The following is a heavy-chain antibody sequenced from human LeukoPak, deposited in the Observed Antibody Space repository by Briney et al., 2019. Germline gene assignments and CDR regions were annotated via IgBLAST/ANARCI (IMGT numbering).Heavy chain of an antibody. CDR2: ISGSGGST. D-gene: IGHD4-17*01. CDR3: AKDGDYGDYWHYNYMDV. CDR1: GFIFSNYA. J-gene: IGHJ6*03. V-gene: IGHV3-23*01. Sequence: PGGSLRLSCAASGFIFSNYAMSWVRQAPGKGLEWVSGISGSGGSTYYPDSVKGRFTISRDNSKNTLFLHMNSLRAEDTAVYYCAKDGDYGDYWHYNYMDVWGKGTTVTISS.